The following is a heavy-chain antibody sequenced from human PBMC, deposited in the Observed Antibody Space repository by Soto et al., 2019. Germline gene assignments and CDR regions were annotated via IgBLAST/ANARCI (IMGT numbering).Heavy chain of an antibody. CDR1: GFTFGGYW. D-gene: IGHD1-26*01. J-gene: IGHJ4*02. V-gene: IGHV3-74*01. CDR2: VDSDGNGA. Sequence: PGGSLRLSCEVSGFTFGGYWMHWVRQAPGKGLEWVSRVDSDGNGATYADSVRGRFTISRDNAKNTLYLQITGLGVEDTAMYYCARGKYIGSYYFDSWGQGP. CDR3: ARGKYIGSYYFDS.